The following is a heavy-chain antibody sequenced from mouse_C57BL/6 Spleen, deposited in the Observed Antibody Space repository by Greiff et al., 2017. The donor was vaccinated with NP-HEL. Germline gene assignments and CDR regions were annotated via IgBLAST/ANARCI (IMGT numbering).Heavy chain of an antibody. Sequence: VKLQESGPELVKPGASVKISCKASGYAFSSSWMNWVKQRPGKGLEWIGRIYPGDGDTNYNGKFKGKATLTADKSSSTAYMQLSSLTSEDSAVYFCARTYYSNYEYFDVWGTGTTVTVSS. D-gene: IGHD2-5*01. J-gene: IGHJ1*03. CDR3: ARTYYSNYEYFDV. V-gene: IGHV1-82*01. CDR2: IYPGDGDT. CDR1: GYAFSSSW.